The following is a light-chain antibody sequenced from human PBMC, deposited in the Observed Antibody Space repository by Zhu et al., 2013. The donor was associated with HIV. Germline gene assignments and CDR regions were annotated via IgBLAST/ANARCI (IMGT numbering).Light chain of an antibody. J-gene: IGKJ4*01. Sequence: EIVLTQSPATLSLSPGERATLSCRASQSLSSSYLAWYHQKPGQAPRLLIYATSTRSTGIPDRFSGSGSGTDFSLTISKLEPEDSAVYYCQQYGTSFTFGGGTKVEIK. V-gene: IGKV3-20*01. CDR1: QSLSSSY. CDR2: ATS. CDR3: QQYGTSFT.